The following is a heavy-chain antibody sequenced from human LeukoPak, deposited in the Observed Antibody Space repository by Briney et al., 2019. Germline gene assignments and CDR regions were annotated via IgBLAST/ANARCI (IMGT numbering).Heavy chain of an antibody. V-gene: IGHV1-24*01. CDR2: FDPEDGET. CDR3: ATNGDTSLRSKYYYHRANWFDP. J-gene: IGHJ5*02. Sequence: ASVKVSCTVSGYTLTELSMHWVRQAPGKGLEWMGGFDPEDGETIYAQKFQGRVTMTSDTSTDTAYMELSSLRSEDTAVYYCATNGDTSLRSKYYYHRANWFDPWGQGTLVTVSS. D-gene: IGHD3-22*01. CDR1: GYTLTELS.